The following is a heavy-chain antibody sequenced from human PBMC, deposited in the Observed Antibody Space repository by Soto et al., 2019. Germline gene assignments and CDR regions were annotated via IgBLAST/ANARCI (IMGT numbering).Heavy chain of an antibody. CDR1: GGTFSSYA. D-gene: IGHD1-1*01. CDR3: ASSRQSLGFPLGSLYYFDY. V-gene: IGHV1-69*13. Sequence: SVNVSCKASGGTFSSYAISWVRQAPGQGLEWMGGIIPIFGTANYAQKFQGRVTITADESTSTAYMELSSLRSEDTAVYYCASSRQSLGFPLGSLYYFDYWGQGTLVTVSS. CDR2: IIPIFGTA. J-gene: IGHJ4*02.